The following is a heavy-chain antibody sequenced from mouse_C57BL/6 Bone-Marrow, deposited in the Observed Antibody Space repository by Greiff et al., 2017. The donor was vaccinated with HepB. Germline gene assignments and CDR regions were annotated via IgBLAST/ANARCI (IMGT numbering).Heavy chain of an antibody. J-gene: IGHJ2*01. CDR1: GFTFSDYG. CDR3: AVYYYGGDY. V-gene: IGHV5-17*01. D-gene: IGHD1-1*01. CDR2: ISSGSSTI. Sequence: EVKVVESGGGLVKPGGSLKLSCAASGFTFSDYGMHWVRQAPEKGLEWVAYISSGSSTIYYADTVKGRFTISRDNAKNTLFLQMTSLRSEDTAMCYCAVYYYGGDYWGQGTTLTVSS.